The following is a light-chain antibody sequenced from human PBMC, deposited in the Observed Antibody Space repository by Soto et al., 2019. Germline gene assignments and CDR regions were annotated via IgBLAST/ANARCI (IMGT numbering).Light chain of an antibody. Sequence: EIALTQSPGTLSLSPGERATLSCRASQSVASNYLAWYQQKPGQAPRLLIYDAFIRATGIPDRFSGSGSGSDFTLTISRLEPEDFAVYYCQQYNNWPPWTFGQGTKVDIK. J-gene: IGKJ1*01. CDR1: QSVASNY. CDR3: QQYNNWPPWT. V-gene: IGKV3-20*01. CDR2: DAF.